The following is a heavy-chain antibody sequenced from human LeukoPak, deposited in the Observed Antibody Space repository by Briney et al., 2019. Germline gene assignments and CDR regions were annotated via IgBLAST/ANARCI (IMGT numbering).Heavy chain of an antibody. Sequence: GGSLRLSCTASGFTFSDYWMTWVRQAPGKGPEWVANIKQDGSQRYYVDSVRARFTISRDNAKNSFFLQMNGLRAEDTAVYYCARRGGSSSRRSPIDYWGQGTLVTVSS. D-gene: IGHD6-6*01. CDR2: IKQDGSQR. CDR1: GFTFSDYW. CDR3: ARRGGSSSRRSPIDY. J-gene: IGHJ4*02. V-gene: IGHV3-7*01.